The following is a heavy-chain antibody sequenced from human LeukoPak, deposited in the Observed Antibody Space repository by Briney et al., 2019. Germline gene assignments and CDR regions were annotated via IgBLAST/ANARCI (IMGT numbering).Heavy chain of an antibody. D-gene: IGHD2-2*01. Sequence: GASVKVSCKASGYTFTGYYKHWVRQAPGQGLEWMGWINPNSGGTNYAQKFQGRVTMTRDTSISTAYMELSRLRSDDTAVYYCARDALYCSSTSCSVGGYGMDVWGQGTTVTVSS. V-gene: IGHV1-2*02. CDR3: ARDALYCSSTSCSVGGYGMDV. J-gene: IGHJ6*02. CDR2: INPNSGGT. CDR1: GYTFTGYY.